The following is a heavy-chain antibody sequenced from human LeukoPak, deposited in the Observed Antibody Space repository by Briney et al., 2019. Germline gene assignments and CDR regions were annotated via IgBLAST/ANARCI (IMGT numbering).Heavy chain of an antibody. J-gene: IGHJ3*02. CDR2: ISENGSEE. CDR3: AAYSEKPGAFDI. V-gene: IGHV3-7*03. Sequence: LTGGSLRLSCAASGFTFSSYSMNWVRQSPGRGLEWVACISENGSEEKYLDSVRGRFTISRDNAKNSLYLQMNSLRAEDTALYYCAAYSEKPGAFDIWGQGTMVTVSS. CDR1: GFTFSSYS. D-gene: IGHD5-12*01.